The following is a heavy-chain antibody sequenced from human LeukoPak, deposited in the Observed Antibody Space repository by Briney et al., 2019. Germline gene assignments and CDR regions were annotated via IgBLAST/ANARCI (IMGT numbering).Heavy chain of an antibody. CDR3: ARSMVRGVILY. CDR1: GGSISSSSYY. CDR2: INHSGST. V-gene: IGHV4-39*07. D-gene: IGHD3-10*01. J-gene: IGHJ4*02. Sequence: SETLSLTCTVSGGSISSSSYYWGWIRQPPGKGLEWIGEINHSGSTNYNPSLKSRVTISVDTSKNQFSLKLSSVTAADTAVYYCARSMVRGVILYWGQGTLVTVSS.